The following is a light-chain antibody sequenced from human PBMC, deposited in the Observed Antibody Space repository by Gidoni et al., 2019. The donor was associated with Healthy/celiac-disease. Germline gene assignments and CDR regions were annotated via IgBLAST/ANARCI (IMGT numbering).Light chain of an antibody. CDR2: GAS. Sequence: EIVMTQTPATLSVSPGERATLSCRASQSVSSNLAWYQQKPGQAPRLLISGASTRATGLPARFSGSGSGPEFTLTISRLQSEDFAVYCCQQYNNWPPWTFGQGTKVEIK. J-gene: IGKJ1*01. V-gene: IGKV3-15*01. CDR1: QSVSSN. CDR3: QQYNNWPPWT.